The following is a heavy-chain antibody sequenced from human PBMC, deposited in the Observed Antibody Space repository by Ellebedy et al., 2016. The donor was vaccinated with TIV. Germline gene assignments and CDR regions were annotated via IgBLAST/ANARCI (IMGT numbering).Heavy chain of an antibody. Sequence: GESLKISCAASGFTFSSYWMSWVRQAPGKGLEWVANIKQDGSEKYYVDSVKGRFTISRDNAKNSLYLQMNSLRAEDTAVYYCAREIYCSGGSCYSDFFDYWGQGTLVTVSS. CDR3: AREIYCSGGSCYSDFFDY. D-gene: IGHD2-15*01. J-gene: IGHJ4*02. CDR1: GFTFSSYW. CDR2: IKQDGSEK. V-gene: IGHV3-7*01.